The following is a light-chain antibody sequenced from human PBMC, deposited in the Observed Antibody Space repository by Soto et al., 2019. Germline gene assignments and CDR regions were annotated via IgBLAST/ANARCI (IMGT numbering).Light chain of an antibody. CDR3: QRATSCPIT. V-gene: IGKV1-12*01. CDR1: QGISTW. Sequence: DIQMTQSPSSVSASVGERVTITCRASQGISTWLDWYQQKPGEAPKFLLYAASNLQDGVQSRFSGHRAETDFTPTITSLQPEEFATYYCQRATSCPITHGQGTRLELK. J-gene: IGKJ5*01. CDR2: AAS.